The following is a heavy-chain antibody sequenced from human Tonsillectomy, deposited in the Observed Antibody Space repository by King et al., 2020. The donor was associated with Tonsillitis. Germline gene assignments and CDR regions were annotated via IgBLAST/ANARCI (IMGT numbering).Heavy chain of an antibody. D-gene: IGHD2-15*01. Sequence: VQLQESGPGLVKPSETVSLTCTVSGDSIGATYWSWIRQPPGKGLEWIGYIYHSGSTNNNPSLESRVTISIDMSKKQLSLKLRSVTAADTAVYYCARGGRSAFGYVDGWGLGTTVTVSS. CDR2: IYHSGST. V-gene: IGHV4-59*01. CDR3: ARGGRSAFGYVDG. J-gene: IGHJ6*03. CDR1: GDSIGATY.